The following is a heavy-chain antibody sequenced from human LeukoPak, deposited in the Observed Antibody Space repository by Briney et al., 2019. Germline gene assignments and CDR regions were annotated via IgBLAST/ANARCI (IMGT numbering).Heavy chain of an antibody. Sequence: SQTLSLTCTVSGGSISSGSYYWSSIRQPPGKGLEWIGRIYTSGSTNYNPSPKSRVTLSVDLSKNQFYLKLSSVNAADTAVYYCARKEGESYYFDYWGQGTLVTVS. CDR3: ARKEGESYYFDY. CDR1: GGSISSGSYY. J-gene: IGHJ4*02. D-gene: IGHD1-26*01. CDR2: IYTSGST. V-gene: IGHV4-61*02.